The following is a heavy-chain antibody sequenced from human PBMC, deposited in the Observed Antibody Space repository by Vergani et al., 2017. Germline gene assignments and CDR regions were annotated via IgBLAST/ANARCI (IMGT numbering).Heavy chain of an antibody. D-gene: IGHD4-11*01. CDR1: GFTFSSYA. CDR3: AKDQDYSNTRGGFDY. V-gene: IGHV3-23*01. Sequence: EVQLLESGGGLVQPGGSLRLSCAASGFTFSSYAMSWVRQAPGKGLEWVSAISGSGGSTYYADSEKGRFTISRDNSKNTLYLQMNSLRAEDTAVYYCAKDQDYSNTRGGFDYWGQGTLVTVSS. CDR2: ISGSGGST. J-gene: IGHJ4*02.